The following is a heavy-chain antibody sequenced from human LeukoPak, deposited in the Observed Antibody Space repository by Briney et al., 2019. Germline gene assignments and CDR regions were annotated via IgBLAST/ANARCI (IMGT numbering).Heavy chain of an antibody. V-gene: IGHV3-53*01. CDR3: TRDPVTYCGGDC. D-gene: IGHD2-21*01. CDR1: GFSVSNNH. CDR2: LFSGAST. Sequence: GGSLRLSCGVSGFSVSNNHMSWVRQAPGKGPEWLSVLFSGASTNYADSVKGRFTISRDQSKNTLFLQMNNLRVEDTAVYYCTRDPVTYCGGDCWGQGTLVTVSS. J-gene: IGHJ4*02.